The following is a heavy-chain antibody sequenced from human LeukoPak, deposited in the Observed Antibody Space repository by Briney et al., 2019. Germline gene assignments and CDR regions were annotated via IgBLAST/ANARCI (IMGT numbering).Heavy chain of an antibody. CDR3: ARGPSSPYYYGSESYSPNWFDP. J-gene: IGHJ5*02. CDR1: GFTFNTYA. Sequence: PGGSLRLSCAVSGFTFNTYAMSWVRQAPGKGLEWVSVIRGSGGSTHYADSVKGRFTISRDNAKNTLYLQMNSLRAEDTAVYYCARGPSSPYYYGSESYSPNWFDPWGQGTLVAVSS. CDR2: IRGSGGST. D-gene: IGHD3-10*01. V-gene: IGHV3-23*01.